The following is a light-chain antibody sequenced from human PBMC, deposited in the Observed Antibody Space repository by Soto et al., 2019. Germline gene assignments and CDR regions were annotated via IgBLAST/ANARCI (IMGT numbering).Light chain of an antibody. J-gene: IGKJ1*01. CDR3: QQYDDWPPT. CDR2: GAS. Sequence: EIVLTQSPATLSVSPGERATLSCRASQSVRSDLGWYQQKPGQAPRLLIYGASTRASGIPARFSGSGSATEFTLTISSLQSEDFAVYYCQQYDDWPPTFGQGTKVEIK. CDR1: QSVRSD. V-gene: IGKV3-15*01.